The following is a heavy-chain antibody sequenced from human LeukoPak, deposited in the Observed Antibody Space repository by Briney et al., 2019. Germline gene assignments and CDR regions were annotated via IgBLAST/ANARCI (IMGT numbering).Heavy chain of an antibody. CDR2: INSDGSST. CDR1: GFTLSSYW. J-gene: IGHJ6*02. Sequence: PGGSLRLSCAASGFTLSSYWRHWVRQAPGKGLVWVSRINSDGSSTSYADSVKGRFTISRDNAKNTLYLQMNSLRAEDTAVYYCARGSQRGAAANYYGMDVWGQGTTVTVSS. D-gene: IGHD2-2*01. CDR3: ARGSQRGAAANYYGMDV. V-gene: IGHV3-74*01.